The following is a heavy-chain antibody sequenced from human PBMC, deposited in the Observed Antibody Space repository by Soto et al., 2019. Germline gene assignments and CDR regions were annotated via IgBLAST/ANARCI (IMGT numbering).Heavy chain of an antibody. D-gene: IGHD2-21*02. Sequence: EVQLLESGGGFVQPGGSLRLSCAATGFTFSVYAMTWVRQAPGMGLEWVSAVTANGGSTYSADSVKGRFTISRDNSKNTLFLQMNSLRAEDTAVYYCASLGVGDWANYYYYYGMDVWGQGTTVTVSS. CDR2: VTANGGST. CDR1: GFTFSVYA. V-gene: IGHV3-23*01. J-gene: IGHJ6*02. CDR3: ASLGVGDWANYYYYYGMDV.